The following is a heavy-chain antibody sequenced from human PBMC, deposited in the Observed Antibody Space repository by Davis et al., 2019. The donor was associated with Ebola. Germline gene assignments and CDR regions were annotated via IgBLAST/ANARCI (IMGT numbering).Heavy chain of an antibody. V-gene: IGHV3-11*04. Sequence: PGGSLRLSCAASGFTFSDYYMSWIRQAPGKGLEWVSYISSSGSTIYYADSVKGRFTISRDNSKNTLYLQMNSLRAEDTAVYYCARKLRGDYVMSHYYGMDVWGQGTTVTVSS. CDR1: GFTFSDYY. CDR3: ARKLRGDYVMSHYYGMDV. CDR2: ISSSGSTI. D-gene: IGHD4-17*01. J-gene: IGHJ6*02.